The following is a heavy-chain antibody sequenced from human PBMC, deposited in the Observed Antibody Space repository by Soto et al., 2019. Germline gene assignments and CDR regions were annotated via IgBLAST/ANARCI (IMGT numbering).Heavy chain of an antibody. CDR2: INPNSGGT. CDR3: ARAPTTVTPYWYLDL. CDR1: GYTFTGYY. J-gene: IGHJ2*01. V-gene: IGHV1-2*04. D-gene: IGHD4-17*01. Sequence: ASVKVSCKASGYTFTGYYMHWVRQAPGQGLEWMGWINPNSGGTNYAQKFQGWVTMTRDTSISTAYMELSRLRSDDTAVYYCARAPTTVTPYWYLDLWGRGTLVTVSS.